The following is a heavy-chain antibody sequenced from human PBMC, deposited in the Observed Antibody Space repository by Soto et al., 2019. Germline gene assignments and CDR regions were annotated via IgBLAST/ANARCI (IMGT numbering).Heavy chain of an antibody. J-gene: IGHJ4*02. CDR2: IWYDGSNI. V-gene: IGHV3-33*01. Sequence: GGSLRLSCAACGFTFSRYGMHWVRQAPGRGLEWVAVIWYDGSNIYYADSVKGRFTISRDNSKDTLDLQMNSLRAEDTAVYYCARDREQWLVGYYFDYWGQGTLVTVSS. CDR1: GFTFSRYG. D-gene: IGHD6-19*01. CDR3: ARDREQWLVGYYFDY.